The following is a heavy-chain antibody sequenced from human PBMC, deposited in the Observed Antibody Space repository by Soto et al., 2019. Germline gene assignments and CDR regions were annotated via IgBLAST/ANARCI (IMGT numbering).Heavy chain of an antibody. CDR3: ASSAA. V-gene: IGHV3-33*01. CDR2: IWYDGSNT. CDR1: GFIFSSYG. Sequence: GGSLRLSCAASGFIFSSYGMHWVRQAPGKGLEWVAVIWYDGSNTYYADPVRGRFTISRDNSRNTLFLQMNSLRDEDTAVYYCASSAAWGRGTLVTVSS. D-gene: IGHD6-19*01. J-gene: IGHJ5*02.